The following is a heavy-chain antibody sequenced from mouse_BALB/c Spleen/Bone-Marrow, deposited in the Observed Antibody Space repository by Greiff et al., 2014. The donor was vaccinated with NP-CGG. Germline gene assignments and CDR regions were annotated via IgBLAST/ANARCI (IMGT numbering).Heavy chain of an antibody. Sequence: VHVKQSGPELVKPGASVKISCKASGYSFTGYFMNWVIQSYGKSLEWIGRINPYNGDSFYNQKFKGKATLTVDKSSSTAHMELRSLASEDSAVYYCARVTTDWYFDVWGAGTTVTVSS. J-gene: IGHJ1*01. CDR1: GYSFTGYF. D-gene: IGHD1-1*01. V-gene: IGHV1-20*02. CDR3: ARVTTDWYFDV. CDR2: INPYNGDS.